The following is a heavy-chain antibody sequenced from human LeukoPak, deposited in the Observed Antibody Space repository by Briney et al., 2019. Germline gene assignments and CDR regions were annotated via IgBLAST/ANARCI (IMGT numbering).Heavy chain of an antibody. J-gene: IGHJ4*02. CDR1: GYTFTTYG. CDR3: ARRNNGYNDDY. CDR2: ISTYNGNT. V-gene: IGHV1-18*01. D-gene: IGHD5-24*01. Sequence: ASAKVSCKASGYTFTTYGISWVRQAPGQGLEWMGWISTYNGNTNYARKLQGRVTMTTDTSTSTAYMELRSLRSDDTAVYYCARRNNGYNDDYWGQGTLVTVSS.